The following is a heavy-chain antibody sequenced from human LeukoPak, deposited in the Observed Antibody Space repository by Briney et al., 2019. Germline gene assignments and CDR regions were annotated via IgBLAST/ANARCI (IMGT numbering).Heavy chain of an antibody. CDR2: VSDTGAIT. J-gene: IGHJ3*01. D-gene: IGHD1-1*01. CDR1: GFTFSNYA. CDR3: AERDNSV. Sequence: GGSLRLSCAASGFTFSNYAMTWVRQAPGKGLEWVSSVSDTGAITYYADSVKGRFTISRDNSKNTLSLRMSSLRVEDTATYYCAERDNSVWGQGTLDTVSS. V-gene: IGHV3-23*01.